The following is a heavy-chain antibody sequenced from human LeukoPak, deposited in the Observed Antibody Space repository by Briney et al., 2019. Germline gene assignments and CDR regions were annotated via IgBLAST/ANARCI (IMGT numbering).Heavy chain of an antibody. CDR1: GFTFSSYW. J-gene: IGHJ4*02. CDR3: AKLPGRAADY. V-gene: IGHV3-23*01. CDR2: ISDSGGGT. Sequence: GVLRLSCAASGFTFSSYWMSWVRQAPGKGLEWVSGISDSGGGTYYADSVKGRFTISRDNSKNTLYLQMNSLRAEDTAVYYCAKLPGRAADYWGQGTLVTVSS.